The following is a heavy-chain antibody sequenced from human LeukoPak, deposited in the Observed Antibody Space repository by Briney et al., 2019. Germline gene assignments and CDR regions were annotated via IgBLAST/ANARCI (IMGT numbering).Heavy chain of an antibody. J-gene: IGHJ4*02. Sequence: SETLSLTCTVSVRSISGYFRRWVRQAPGTGLDWIGHIYYSGATNYNPSLRSRVTISVDTSKNQFSLKLRSVTAADTAEYYCARAQYSGSCFDYWGQGALVTVSS. CDR2: IYYSGAT. CDR3: ARAQYSGSCFDY. D-gene: IGHD1-26*01. V-gene: IGHV4-59*13. CDR1: VRSISGYF.